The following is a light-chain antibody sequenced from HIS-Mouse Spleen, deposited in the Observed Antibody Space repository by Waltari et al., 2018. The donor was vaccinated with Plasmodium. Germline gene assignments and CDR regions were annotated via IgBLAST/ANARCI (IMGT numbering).Light chain of an antibody. CDR3: QSADSSGTYRV. Sequence: SYELTQPPSVSVSPGQTARITCSGDALPKQYAYWYQQKPGQAPVLVIYKDIERTSGIQERFYGSSSVKTVTLTMSGVHAEDEADYYCQSADSSGTYRVFGGGTKLTVL. CDR1: ALPKQY. V-gene: IGLV3-25*03. J-gene: IGLJ2*01. CDR2: KDI.